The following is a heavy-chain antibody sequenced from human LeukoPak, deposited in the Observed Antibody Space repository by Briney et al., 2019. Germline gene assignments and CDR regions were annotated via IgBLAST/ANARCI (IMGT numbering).Heavy chain of an antibody. V-gene: IGHV3-23*01. J-gene: IGHJ4*02. Sequence: GGSLRLSCAASGFPLSSYAMSWVRQASGKGLEWVSATSSSDPGTYYADSVKGRFTISRDNAKNSLYLQMNSLRAEDTAVYYCARDSRPPRDYWGQGTLVTVSS. CDR3: ARDSRPPRDY. CDR1: GFPLSSYA. CDR2: TSSSDPGT.